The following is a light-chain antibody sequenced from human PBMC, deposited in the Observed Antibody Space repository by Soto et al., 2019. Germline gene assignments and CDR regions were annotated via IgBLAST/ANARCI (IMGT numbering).Light chain of an antibody. CDR2: DAS. CDR1: QRVNTC. CDR3: QHGYSTPLT. V-gene: IGKV1-39*01. Sequence: DIQMTQSPSTLSASVGDRVSITCRASQRVNTCLAWYQQKPGKAPTLLIYDASSLQSGVPSRFSGSGSGTDFTLTISSLQPEDFATYFCQHGYSTPLTFGGGTKVDIK. J-gene: IGKJ4*01.